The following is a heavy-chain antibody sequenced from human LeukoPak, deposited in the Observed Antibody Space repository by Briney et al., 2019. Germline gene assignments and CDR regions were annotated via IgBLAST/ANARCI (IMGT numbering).Heavy chain of an antibody. J-gene: IGHJ5*02. D-gene: IGHD1-14*01. CDR2: IIPMFGRA. V-gene: IGHV1-69*05. CDR3: ARSSPYPEPGWFDP. Sequence: SVKVSCKASGGTFSSYAISWVRQAPGQGLEWMGRIIPMFGRANYAQKFQGRVTITTDESTSTAYMGLSSLRSEDTAVYYCARSSPYPEPGWFDPWGQGTLVTVSS. CDR1: GGTFSSYA.